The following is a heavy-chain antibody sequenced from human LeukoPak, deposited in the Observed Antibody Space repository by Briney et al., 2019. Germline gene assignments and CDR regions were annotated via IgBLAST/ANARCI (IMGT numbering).Heavy chain of an antibody. J-gene: IGHJ4*02. CDR1: GFTFSSYA. V-gene: IGHV3-30-3*01. Sequence: GRSLRLSCAASGFTFSSYAMHWVRQAPGKGLEWVAVISYDGSNKYYADSVKGRFTISRDNSKNTLYLQMNSLRAEDTAVYYCARGEYDSSGGGFDHWGQGTLVTVSS. D-gene: IGHD3-22*01. CDR2: ISYDGSNK. CDR3: ARGEYDSSGGGFDH.